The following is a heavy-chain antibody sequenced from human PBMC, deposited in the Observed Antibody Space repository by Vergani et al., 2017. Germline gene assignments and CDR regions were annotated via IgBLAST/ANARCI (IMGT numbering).Heavy chain of an antibody. J-gene: IGHJ5*02. CDR2: IYSGGST. Sequence: VQLVESGGGLVKPGGSLRLSCAASGFTVSSNYMSWVRQAPGKGLEWVSVIYSGGSTYYADSVKGRFTISRDNSKNTLYLQMNSLRAEDTAVYYCARDGYGPNWFDPWGQGTLVTVSS. V-gene: IGHV3-53*01. D-gene: IGHD4-17*01. CDR3: ARDGYGPNWFDP. CDR1: GFTVSSNY.